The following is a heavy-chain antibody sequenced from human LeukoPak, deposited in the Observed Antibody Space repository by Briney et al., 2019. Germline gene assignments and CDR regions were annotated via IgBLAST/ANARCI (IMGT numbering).Heavy chain of an antibody. V-gene: IGHV4-34*01. J-gene: IGHJ4*02. CDR1: GGSFSGYY. CDR2: INHSGST. D-gene: IGHD3-10*01. Sequence: PSETLSLTCAVYGGSFSGYYWSWIRQPPGKGLEWIGEINHSGSTNYNPSLKSRVTISVDTSKNQFSLKLSPVTAADTAVYYCARVEGSGSSYFDYWGQGTLVTVSS. CDR3: ARVEGSGSSYFDY.